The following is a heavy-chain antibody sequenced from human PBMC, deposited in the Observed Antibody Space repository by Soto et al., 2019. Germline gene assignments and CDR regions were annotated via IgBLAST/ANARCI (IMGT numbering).Heavy chain of an antibody. CDR2: IIPIFGTA. CDR3: ASRYCSSTSCPLLG. V-gene: IGHV1-69*13. J-gene: IGHJ4*02. D-gene: IGHD2-2*01. CDR1: GYTFTSYG. Sequence: SVKVSCKASGYTFTSYGISWVRQAPGQGLEWMGGIIPIFGTANYAQKFQGRVTITADESTSTAYMELSSLRSEDTAVYYCASRYCSSTSCPLLGWGQGTLVTVSS.